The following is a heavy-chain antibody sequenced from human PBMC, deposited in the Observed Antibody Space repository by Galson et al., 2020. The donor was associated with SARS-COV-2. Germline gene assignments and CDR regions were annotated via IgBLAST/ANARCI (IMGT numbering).Heavy chain of an antibody. V-gene: IGHV3-30-3*01. J-gene: IGHJ6*02. D-gene: IGHD6-13*01. CDR2: ISYDGSNK. CDR1: GFPFSSSA. CDR3: ARASGYSSSWYSDYYYGMDG. Sequence: TGGSLRLSCAASGFPFSSSAMYWVRQAPGKGLEWVAVISYDGSNKYYADSVKGRFTIPRDNSKNTLYLQMTSLRAEDTAVYYCARASGYSSSWYSDYYYGMDGWGQGTTVAVSS.